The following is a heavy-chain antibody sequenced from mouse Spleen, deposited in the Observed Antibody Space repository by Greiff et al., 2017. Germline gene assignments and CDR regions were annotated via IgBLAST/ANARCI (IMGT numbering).Heavy chain of an antibody. Sequence: QVQLQQPGAELVRPGASVKLSCKASGYTFTSYWINWVKQRPGQGLEWIGNIYPSDSYTNYNQKFKDKATLTVDKSSSTAYMQLSSPTSEDSAVYYCTRTGTGYWGQGTTLTVSS. V-gene: IGHV1-69*02. J-gene: IGHJ2*01. D-gene: IGHD4-1*01. CDR3: TRTGTGY. CDR2: IYPSDSYT. CDR1: GYTFTSYW.